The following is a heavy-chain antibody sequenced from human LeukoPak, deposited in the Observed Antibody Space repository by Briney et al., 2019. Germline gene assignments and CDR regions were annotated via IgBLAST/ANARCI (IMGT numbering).Heavy chain of an antibody. CDR3: AKEYDLWHEQGNWFET. Sequence: PGGSLRLSCTVSGFPVSSNSMSWVRQAPGKGLEWVSFIYSDNTHYSDSVKGRFTISRDNSRDTLYLHLNSLRAEDTAIYYCAKEYDLWHEQGNWFETWGQGVLVTVSS. J-gene: IGHJ5*02. CDR1: GFPVSSNS. CDR2: IYSDNT. D-gene: IGHD3-3*01. V-gene: IGHV3-53*01.